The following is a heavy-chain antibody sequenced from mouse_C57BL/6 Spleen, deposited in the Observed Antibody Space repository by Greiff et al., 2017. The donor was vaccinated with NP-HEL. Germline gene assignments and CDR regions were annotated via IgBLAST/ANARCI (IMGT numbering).Heavy chain of an antibody. D-gene: IGHD2-4*01. Sequence: QVQLKQPGAELVKPGASVKLSCKASGYTFTSYWMQWVKQRPGQGLEWIGEIDPSDSYTNYNQKFKGKATLTVDTSSSTAYMQLSSLTSEDSAVYYCARGDYDYDRFAYWGQGTLVTVSA. CDR3: ARGDYDYDRFAY. CDR2: IDPSDSYT. J-gene: IGHJ3*01. CDR1: GYTFTSYW. V-gene: IGHV1-50*01.